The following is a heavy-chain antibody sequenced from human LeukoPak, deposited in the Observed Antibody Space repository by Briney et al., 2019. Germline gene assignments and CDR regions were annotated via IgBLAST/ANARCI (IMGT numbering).Heavy chain of an antibody. V-gene: IGHV1-8*03. D-gene: IGHD5-12*01. Sequence: ASVKVSCKASGYTYTSYDINWVRQATGQGLEWMGWMNPNSGSTGYAQKFQGRVTITRNTSISTAYMELSGLRSEDTAVYYCARGRSTGYPYYFEYWGHRTLVTVSS. CDR3: ARGRSTGYPYYFEY. J-gene: IGHJ4*01. CDR1: GYTYTSYD. CDR2: MNPNSGST.